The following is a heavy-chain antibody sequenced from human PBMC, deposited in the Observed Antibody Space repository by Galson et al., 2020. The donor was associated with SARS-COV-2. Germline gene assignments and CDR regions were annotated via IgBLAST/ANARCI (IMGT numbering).Heavy chain of an antibody. CDR1: DASISSGAYY. CDR3: ARMVTFGYFDH. CDR2: IYYTGSA. V-gene: IGHV4-39*01. D-gene: IGHD3-16*01. J-gene: IGHJ4*02. Sequence: ETSETRSLTCTVSDASISSGAYYWGWIRQPPGKGLEWIGSIYYTGSAYSNPSFKSRGTISVDTSKKQFSLNLRSVTAADTAVYYCARMVTFGYFDHWGQGSLVIVSS.